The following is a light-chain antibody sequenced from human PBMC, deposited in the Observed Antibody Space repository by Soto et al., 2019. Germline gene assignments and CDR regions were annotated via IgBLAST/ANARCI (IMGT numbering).Light chain of an antibody. CDR2: GAS. V-gene: IGKV3-20*01. J-gene: IGKJ2*01. Sequence: EVVLTQSPGTLSLSPGERATHSCRASQSVTNNYFAWYKQKPGQAPRLLIYGASRRATGIPDRFSGSGSGTDFTLTISRLEPEDFAVYHCQQYGSLPYTFGQGTKVEIK. CDR1: QSVTNNY. CDR3: QQYGSLPYT.